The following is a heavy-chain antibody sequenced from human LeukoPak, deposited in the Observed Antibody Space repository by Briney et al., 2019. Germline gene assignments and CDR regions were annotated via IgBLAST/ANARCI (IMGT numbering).Heavy chain of an antibody. CDR2: IYYSGNT. CDR1: GVSISSYY. CDR3: ARGTSSLDY. V-gene: IGHV4-59*01. J-gene: IGHJ4*02. Sequence: PSETLALTCTVSGVSISSYYWSWIRQPPGKGLEYIGYIYYSGNTNYNPSLKSRVTISVDTSKNQFSLKLSSVTAADTAVYYCARGTSSLDYYCRGTLAIVSS.